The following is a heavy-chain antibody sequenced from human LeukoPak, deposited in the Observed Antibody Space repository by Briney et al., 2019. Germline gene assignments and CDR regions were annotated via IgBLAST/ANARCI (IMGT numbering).Heavy chain of an antibody. CDR3: AIPPILLTGYGI. CDR1: GYTFTSYG. Sequence: ASVKVSCKASGYTFTSYGISWVRQAPGQGLEWMGWISAYNGNTNYAQKLQGRVTMTTDTSASTANMELSSLRCEDTAVYYCAIPPILLTGYGIGGQGTLVTVSS. CDR2: ISAYNGNT. J-gene: IGHJ4*02. D-gene: IGHD3-9*01. V-gene: IGHV1-18*01.